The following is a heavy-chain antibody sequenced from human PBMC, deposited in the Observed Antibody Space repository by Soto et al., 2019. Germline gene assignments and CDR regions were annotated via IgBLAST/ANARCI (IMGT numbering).Heavy chain of an antibody. V-gene: IGHV3-30-3*01. J-gene: IGHJ4*02. CDR3: VSIAVAGIFDY. CDR2: ISYDGSNK. Sequence: QVQLVESGGGVVQPGRSLSLSCAASGFPFSSYAMHCVRQAPGKGPAWVAVISYDGSNKYYADSVKGRFTIYRDNAKNTLYLQMNSLRAEDTAVYYWVSIAVAGIFDYWCQGTLVTVSS. CDR1: GFPFSSYA. D-gene: IGHD6-19*01.